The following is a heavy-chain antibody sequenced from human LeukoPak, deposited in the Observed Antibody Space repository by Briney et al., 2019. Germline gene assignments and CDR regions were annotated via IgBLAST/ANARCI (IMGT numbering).Heavy chain of an antibody. D-gene: IGHD3-3*01. J-gene: IGHJ5*02. Sequence: PGGSLRLSCAASGFTFSSYGMHWVRQAPGKGLEWVAVIWYDGSNKYYADSVKGRFTISRDNSKNTLYLQMNSLRAEDTAVCYCARDNHDFWSGPGFDPWGQGTLVTVSS. CDR2: IWYDGSNK. CDR3: ARDNHDFWSGPGFDP. CDR1: GFTFSSYG. V-gene: IGHV3-30*19.